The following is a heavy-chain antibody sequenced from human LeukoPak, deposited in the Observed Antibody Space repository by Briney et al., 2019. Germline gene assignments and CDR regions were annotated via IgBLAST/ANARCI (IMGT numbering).Heavy chain of an antibody. V-gene: IGHV3-23*01. D-gene: IGHD3-16*01. Sequence: GGALRLSCAASGFTFSSYAMSWVRQAPGKGLEWVSGFSTSGGSPSYADSVKGRFTISRDNPRNTLYMRMNSLRAEDTAVYYCAKFFGGGVWYYFDYWGQGTLVAVSS. CDR1: GFTFSSYA. CDR3: AKFFGGGVWYYFDY. CDR2: FSTSGGSP. J-gene: IGHJ4*02.